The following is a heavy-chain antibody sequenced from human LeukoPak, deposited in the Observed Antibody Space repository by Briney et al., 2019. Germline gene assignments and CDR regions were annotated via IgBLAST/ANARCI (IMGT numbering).Heavy chain of an antibody. CDR2: ISSSSSYI. J-gene: IGHJ5*02. D-gene: IGHD3-3*01. V-gene: IGHV3-21*01. CDR3: ARALRFGVVTLRFDP. CDR1: GFTFSSYS. Sequence: GGSLRLSCAASGFTFSSYSMNWVRQAPGKGLEWVSSISSSSSYIYYADSVKGRFTISRNNAKNSLYLQMNSLRAEDTAVYYCARALRFGVVTLRFDPWGQGTLVTVSS.